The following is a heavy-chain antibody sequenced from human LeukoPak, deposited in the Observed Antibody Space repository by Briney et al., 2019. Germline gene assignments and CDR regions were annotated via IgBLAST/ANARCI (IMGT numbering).Heavy chain of an antibody. J-gene: IGHJ3*02. CDR2: INSDSSIM. D-gene: IGHD3-22*01. Sequence: GGSLRLSCAASGFTFSSYSRSWVRQAPGKGLEWVSSINSDSSIMYYAESVKGRFTISRDNARKSLYLQMNNLRAEDTALYYCARGYLPNYYDTSGYSDPFDTWGQGTMVTVSS. V-gene: IGHV3-21*04. CDR3: ARGYLPNYYDTSGYSDPFDT. CDR1: GFTFSSYS.